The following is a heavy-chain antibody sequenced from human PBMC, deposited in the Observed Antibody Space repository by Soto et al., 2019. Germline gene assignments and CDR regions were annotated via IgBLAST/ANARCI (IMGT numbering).Heavy chain of an antibody. J-gene: IGHJ6*04. Sequence: SETLSLTCTVSGGSISSGDYYWSWIRQPPGKGLEWIGYIYYSGSTYYNPSLKSRVTISVDTSKNQFSLKLSSVTAADTAVYYCARAQGPSTYYDFWSGSGGPYYGMDVWGEGTTVTVSS. CDR1: GGSISSGDYY. D-gene: IGHD3-3*01. CDR3: ARAQGPSTYYDFWSGSGGPYYGMDV. V-gene: IGHV4-30-4*01. CDR2: IYYSGST.